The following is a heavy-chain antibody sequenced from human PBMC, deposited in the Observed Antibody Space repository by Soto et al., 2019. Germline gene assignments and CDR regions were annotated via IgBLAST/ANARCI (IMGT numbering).Heavy chain of an antibody. Sequence: SETLSLTCAVYGGSFSGYYWSSIRQSPGKGLEWIGEINHSGSTNYNPSLKSRVTISVDTSKNQFSLKLSSVTAADTAVYYCARALRGYSYAVGYYYYGMDVWGQGTTVTVSS. CDR3: ARALRGYSYAVGYYYYGMDV. CDR1: GGSFSGYY. J-gene: IGHJ6*02. CDR2: INHSGST. D-gene: IGHD5-18*01. V-gene: IGHV4-34*01.